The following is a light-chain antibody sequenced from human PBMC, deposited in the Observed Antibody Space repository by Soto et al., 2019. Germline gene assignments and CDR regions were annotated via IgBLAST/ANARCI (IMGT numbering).Light chain of an antibody. CDR1: SSDFGSYNL. J-gene: IGLJ2*01. V-gene: IGLV2-23*02. CDR2: EVT. Sequence: QAASVSGSPGQSITISCTGTSSDFGSYNLVSWYQQHPGKAPKLMIYEVTKRPSGVSYRFSGSRSGNTASLTISGLQAEDEADYYCCSYAASSTLLFGGGTKLTVL. CDR3: CSYAASSTLL.